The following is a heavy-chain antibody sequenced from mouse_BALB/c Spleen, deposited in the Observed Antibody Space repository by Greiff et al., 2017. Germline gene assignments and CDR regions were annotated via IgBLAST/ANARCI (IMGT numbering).Heavy chain of an antibody. V-gene: IGHV3-6*02. CDR3: ASRAWFAY. CDR2: ISYDGSN. J-gene: IGHJ3*01. CDR1: GYSITSGYY. Sequence: QLQQSGPGLVKPSQSLSLTCSVTGYSITSGYYWNWIRQFPGNKLEWMGYISYDGSNNYNPSLKNRISITRDTSKNQFFLKLNSVTTEDTATYYCASRAWFAYWGQGTLVTVSA.